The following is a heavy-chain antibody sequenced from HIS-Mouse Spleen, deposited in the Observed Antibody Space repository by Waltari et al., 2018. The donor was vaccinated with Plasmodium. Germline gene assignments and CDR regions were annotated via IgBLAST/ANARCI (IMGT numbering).Heavy chain of an antibody. CDR2: ITYRGST. Sequence: QLQLQESGPGLVKPSETLSLTCTVPAGSTIRRRYYWGWSRLPPGKGREWFGGITYRGSTYYNPSLKSRVTISVDTSKNQFSLKLSSVTAADTAVYYCARGRGACFDYWGQGTLVTVSS. CDR1: AGSTIRRRYY. V-gene: IGHV4-39*07. J-gene: IGHJ4*02. CDR3: ARGRGACFDY. D-gene: IGHD3-16*01.